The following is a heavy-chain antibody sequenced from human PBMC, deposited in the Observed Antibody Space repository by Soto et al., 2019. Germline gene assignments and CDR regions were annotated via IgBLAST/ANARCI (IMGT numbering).Heavy chain of an antibody. CDR1: GFTFSSYS. CDR3: ARVDPMVRGDWPFDP. V-gene: IGHV3-48*01. CDR2: ISSSSSTI. Sequence: EVQLVESGGGLVQPGGSLRLSCAASGFTFSSYSMNGVRQAPGKGLEWVSYISSSSSTIYYADSVKGRFTISRDNAKNSLYLQMNRVSAEDTAVYYCARVDPMVRGDWPFDPWGQGTLVTVSS. J-gene: IGHJ5*02. D-gene: IGHD3-10*01.